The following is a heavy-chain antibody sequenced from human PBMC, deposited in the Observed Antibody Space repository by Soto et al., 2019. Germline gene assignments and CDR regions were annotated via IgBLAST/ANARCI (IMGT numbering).Heavy chain of an antibody. V-gene: IGHV3-33*01. J-gene: IGHJ4*02. CDR1: GFTFSSYG. Sequence: GSLRLSCAASGFTFSSYGMHWVRQAPGKGLEWVAVIWYDGSNKYYADSVKGRFTISRDNSKNTLYLQMNSLRAEDTAVYYCAYYRDSSARHVDFWGQGTLVTVSS. CDR3: AYYRDSSARHVDF. CDR2: IWYDGSNK. D-gene: IGHD3-22*01.